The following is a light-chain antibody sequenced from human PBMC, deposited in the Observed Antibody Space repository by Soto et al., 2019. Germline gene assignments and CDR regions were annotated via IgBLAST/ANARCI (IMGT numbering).Light chain of an antibody. CDR3: SSYTSTNSWV. V-gene: IGLV2-14*01. J-gene: IGLJ3*02. CDR2: DVS. CDR1: SSDVGRYNY. Sequence: QSVLTQSASVSGCPGQSITISCTGTSSDVGRYNYVSWYQQHPGKAPKLIIYDVSNRPSGVSTRFSGSKSGNTASLTISGLQAEDEADYSCSSYTSTNSWVFGGGTKLTVL.